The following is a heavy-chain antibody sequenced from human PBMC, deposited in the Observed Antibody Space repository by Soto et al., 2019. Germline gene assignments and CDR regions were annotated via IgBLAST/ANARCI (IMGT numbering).Heavy chain of an antibody. V-gene: IGHV1-69*01. CDR1: GGTFNTYA. J-gene: IGHJ4*02. CDR2: IIPIFGIK. D-gene: IGHD3-10*01. Sequence: QMQLVQSWAEVKERGASVKISCKTSGGTFNTYALTWVRQAPGQGLEWIGGIIPIFGIKNVAQRFQGRVTIHADESLTTAYMEMTRLRHDDPAVYYCAKEAGDHWGQGTLVNVSS. CDR3: AKEAGDH.